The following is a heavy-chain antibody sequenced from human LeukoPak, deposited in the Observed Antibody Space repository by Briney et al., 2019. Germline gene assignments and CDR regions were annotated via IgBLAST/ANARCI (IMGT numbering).Heavy chain of an antibody. V-gene: IGHV1-24*01. D-gene: IGHD3-10*01. CDR2: FDPEDGET. Sequence: ASVKVSCKVSGYTLTELSMHWVRQAPGKGLEWMGGFDPEDGETIYAQKFQGRVTMTEDTSTDTAYVELSSLRSEDTAVYYCATSHGSGSYYLFDYWGQGTLVTVSS. CDR3: ATSHGSGSYYLFDY. J-gene: IGHJ4*02. CDR1: GYTLTELS.